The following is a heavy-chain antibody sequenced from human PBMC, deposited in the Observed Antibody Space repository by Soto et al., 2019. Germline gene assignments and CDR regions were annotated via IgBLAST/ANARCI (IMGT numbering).Heavy chain of an antibody. CDR2: IYYSGST. V-gene: IGHV4-59*01. J-gene: IGHJ3*02. D-gene: IGHD2-15*01. Sequence: SGTMSITCTVSGGSISSYYWSWIRQHPGKGLEWIGYIYYSGSTNYNPSLKSRVTISVDTSKNQFSLKLSSVTAADTAVYYCARGSRNIVVVVAATHKDAFDIWGQGTMVTVSS. CDR3: ARGSRNIVVVVAATHKDAFDI. CDR1: GGSISSYY.